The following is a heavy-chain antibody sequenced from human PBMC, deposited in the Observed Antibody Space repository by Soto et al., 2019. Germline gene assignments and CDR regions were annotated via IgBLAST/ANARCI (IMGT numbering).Heavy chain of an antibody. CDR2: IYYSGST. Sequence: SETLSLTCTVSGGSISSYYWSWIRQPPGKGLEWIGYIYYSGSTNYNPSLKSRVTISVDTSKNQFSLKLSSVTAADTAMYYCARRIAARNSAYYYYGMDVWGQGTTVTVSS. V-gene: IGHV4-59*08. CDR3: ARRIAARNSAYYYYGMDV. D-gene: IGHD6-6*01. J-gene: IGHJ6*02. CDR1: GGSISSYY.